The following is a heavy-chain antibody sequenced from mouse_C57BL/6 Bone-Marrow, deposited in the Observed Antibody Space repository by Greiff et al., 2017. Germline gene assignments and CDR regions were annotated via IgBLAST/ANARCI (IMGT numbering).Heavy chain of an antibody. D-gene: IGHD1-1*01. CDR3: ARADYYGSDAMDY. CDR2: ILPGSGST. Sequence: QVQLQQSGAELMKPGASVKLSCKATGYTFTGYWIEWVKQRPGHGLEWIGEILPGSGSTNYNEKLKGKATSSADTSSNTAYRQLSSLTTEDSAIYYCARADYYGSDAMDYWGQGTSVTVSS. V-gene: IGHV1-9*01. CDR1: GYTFTGYW. J-gene: IGHJ4*01.